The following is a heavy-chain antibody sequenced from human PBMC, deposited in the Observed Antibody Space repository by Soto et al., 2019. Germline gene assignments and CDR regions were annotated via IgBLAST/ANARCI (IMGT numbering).Heavy chain of an antibody. Sequence: HPGGSLRLSCAASGFTFSSYWMSWVRQAPGKGLEWVANIKQDGSEKYYVDSVKGRFTISRDNAKNSLYLQMNSLRAEDTAVYYCARVLWGQGIQLWFGFDYWGQGTLVTVSS. CDR1: GFTFSSYW. V-gene: IGHV3-7*03. CDR3: ARVLWGQGIQLWFGFDY. CDR2: IKQDGSEK. D-gene: IGHD5-18*01. J-gene: IGHJ4*02.